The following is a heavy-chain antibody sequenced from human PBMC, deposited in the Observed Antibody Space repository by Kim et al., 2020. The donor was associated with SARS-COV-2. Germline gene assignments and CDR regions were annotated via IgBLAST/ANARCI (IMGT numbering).Heavy chain of an antibody. CDR3: AGFVGDRESDRYGSGSYQYQGD. V-gene: IGHV3-48*02. Sequence: GGSLRLSCAASGFTFSSYSMNWVRQAPGKGLEWVSYISSSSSTIYYADSVKGRFTISRDNAKNSLYLQMNSLRDEDTAVYYCAGFVGDRESDRYGSGSYQYQGDWGQGTLVTVSS. CDR1: GFTFSSYS. CDR2: ISSSSSTI. J-gene: IGHJ4*02. D-gene: IGHD3-10*01.